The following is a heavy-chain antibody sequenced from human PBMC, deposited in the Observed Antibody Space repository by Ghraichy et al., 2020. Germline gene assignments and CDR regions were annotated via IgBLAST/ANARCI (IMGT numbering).Heavy chain of an antibody. J-gene: IGHJ4*02. CDR3: ARSVRGRAPDY. CDR2: IYNTGRT. V-gene: IGHV4-61*01. Sequence: SETLSLPCTVSGDSVNSETHYWSWIRQPTGKGLEWIAYIYNTGRTDSTPSLKSRVTVSIDTSSNQFSLKLNSVTAADTAVYYCARSVRGRAPDYWGQGTLVTVSS. CDR1: GDSVNSETHY. D-gene: IGHD3-10*01.